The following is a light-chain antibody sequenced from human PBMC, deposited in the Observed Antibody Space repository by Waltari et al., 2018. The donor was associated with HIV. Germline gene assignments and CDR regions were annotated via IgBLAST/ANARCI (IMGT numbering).Light chain of an antibody. CDR2: EVS. CDR1: SSDVAVYNY. Sequence: QSALTQPASVSGSPGQSITISCPGTSSDVAVYNYVYWYQQHPGKAPKLMIYEVSNRPSGVSNRFSGSKSGNTASLTISGLQAEDEADYYCSSYTSSSTLYVFGTGTKVTVL. CDR3: SSYTSSSTLYV. V-gene: IGLV2-14*01. J-gene: IGLJ1*01.